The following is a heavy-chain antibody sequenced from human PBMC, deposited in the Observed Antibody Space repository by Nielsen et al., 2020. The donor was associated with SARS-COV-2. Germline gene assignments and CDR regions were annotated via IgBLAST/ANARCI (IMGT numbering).Heavy chain of an antibody. CDR2: IKQDGSEK. D-gene: IGHD2-15*01. CDR3: AKDLYCSGGSCYSHGMDV. V-gene: IGHV3-7*03. Sequence: GESLKISCAASGFTFSSYWMSWVRQAPGRGLEWVANIKQDGSEKYYVDSVKGRFTISRDNAKNSLYLQMNRLRAEDTAVYYCAKDLYCSGGSCYSHGMDVWGQGTTVTVSS. J-gene: IGHJ6*02. CDR1: GFTFSSYW.